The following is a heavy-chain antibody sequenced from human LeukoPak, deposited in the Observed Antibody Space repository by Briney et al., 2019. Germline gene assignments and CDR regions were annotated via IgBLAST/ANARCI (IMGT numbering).Heavy chain of an antibody. Sequence: PSETLSLTCTVSGGSISSYYWSWIRQPAGKGLEWIGRIYTSGSTNYNPSLKSRVTMSVDTSKNQFSLKLSSVTAADTAVYYCARDRPPYVTVTTPNWFDPWGQGTLVTVSS. CDR2: IYTSGST. CDR3: ARDRPPYVTVTTPNWFDP. V-gene: IGHV4-4*07. CDR1: GGSISSYY. J-gene: IGHJ5*02. D-gene: IGHD4-17*01.